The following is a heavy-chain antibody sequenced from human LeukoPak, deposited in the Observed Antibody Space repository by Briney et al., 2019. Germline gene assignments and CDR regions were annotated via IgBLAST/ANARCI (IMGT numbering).Heavy chain of an antibody. Sequence: SETLSLTCTVSGGSISSNSYYWGWIRHPPGKGLEWSGSIYYSGSTYYNPSLKSRVTISVDTSKNQFSLKLSSVTAADTAVYYCARGPRGFWSGYYNFDYWGQGTLVTVSS. CDR1: GGSISSNSYY. V-gene: IGHV4-39*01. CDR2: IYYSGST. J-gene: IGHJ4*02. D-gene: IGHD3-3*01. CDR3: ARGPRGFWSGYYNFDY.